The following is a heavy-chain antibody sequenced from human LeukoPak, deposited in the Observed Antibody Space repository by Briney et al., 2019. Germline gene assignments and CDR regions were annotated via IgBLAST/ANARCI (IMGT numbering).Heavy chain of an antibody. V-gene: IGHV3-30*02. CDR1: GFTFSNYA. J-gene: IGHJ6*02. Sequence: GGSLRLSCAASGFTFSNYAMHWVRQAPGKGLEWVAFIRYDGSNKYYADSVKGRFTISRDNSKNTLYLQMNSLRAEDTAVYYCAGSLEGSSWYYYYYGMDVWGQGTTVTVSS. CDR3: AGSLEGSSWYYYYYGMDV. D-gene: IGHD6-13*01. CDR2: IRYDGSNK.